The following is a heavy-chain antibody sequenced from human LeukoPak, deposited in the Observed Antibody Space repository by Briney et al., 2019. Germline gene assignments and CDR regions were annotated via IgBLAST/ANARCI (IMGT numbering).Heavy chain of an antibody. J-gene: IGHJ6*02. D-gene: IGHD3-3*01. CDR3: ARGRTREWLLQKRRYYYGMDV. CDR1: GYTFTSYD. V-gene: IGHV1-8*01. Sequence: ASVKVSCKASGYTFTSYDINWVRQATGQGLEWMGWMNPNSGNTGYAQKFQGRVTMTRNTSISTAYMELSSLRSEDTAVYYCARGRTREWLLQKRRYYYGMDVWGRGTTVTVSS. CDR2: MNPNSGNT.